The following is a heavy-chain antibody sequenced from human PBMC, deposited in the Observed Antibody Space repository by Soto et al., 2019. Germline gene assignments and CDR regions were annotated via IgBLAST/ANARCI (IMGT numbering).Heavy chain of an antibody. CDR1: GFTFSSYV. CDR3: ARVGRGSCTGGTCYGSDY. D-gene: IGHD2-15*01. J-gene: IGHJ4*02. CDR2: SSGSGASI. V-gene: IGHV3-23*01. Sequence: VQLLESGGNLVQPGGSLRLSCAASGFTFSSYVMSWVRQAPGKGLEGVSTSSGSGASIYDEDSVKGRFTISRDKSKTTVKLQMNSRRAEYTAVYDCARVGRGSCTGGTCYGSDYWGQGTLVTVSS.